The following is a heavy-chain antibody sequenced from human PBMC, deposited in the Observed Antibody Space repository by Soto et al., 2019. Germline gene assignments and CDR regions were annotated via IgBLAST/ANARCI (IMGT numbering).Heavy chain of an antibody. V-gene: IGHV1-69*13. CDR1: GGTFSSYA. D-gene: IGHD1-1*01. Sequence: GASVKVSCKASGGTFSSYAISWVRQAPGEGREWMGGIIPIFGTANYAQKFQGRVTITADESTSTAYMELSSLRSEDTAVYYCASPNRRDGYNYYFDYWGQGTLVTVSS. CDR3: ASPNRRDGYNYYFDY. J-gene: IGHJ4*02. CDR2: IIPIFGTA.